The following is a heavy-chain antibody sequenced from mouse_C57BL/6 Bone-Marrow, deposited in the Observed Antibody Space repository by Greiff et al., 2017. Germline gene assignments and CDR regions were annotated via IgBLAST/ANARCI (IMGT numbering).Heavy chain of an antibody. CDR1: GYAFTNYL. CDR3: ARSDYYGSSYFAY. V-gene: IGHV1-54*01. J-gene: IGHJ3*01. CDR2: INPGSGGT. D-gene: IGHD1-1*01. Sequence: QVQLQQSGAELVRPGTSVKVSCKASGYAFTNYLIEWVKQRPGQGLEWIGVINPGSGGTNYNEKFKGKATLTADKSSSTAYMQLSSLTSEDSAVYFCARSDYYGSSYFAYWGQGTLVTVSA.